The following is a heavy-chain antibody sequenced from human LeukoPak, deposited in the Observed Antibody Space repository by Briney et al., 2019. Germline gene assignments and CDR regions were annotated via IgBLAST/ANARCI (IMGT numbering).Heavy chain of an antibody. CDR3: ARQRYYGSGSYCDY. D-gene: IGHD3-10*01. CDR2: IYPGDSDT. J-gene: IGHJ4*02. CDR1: GSSFTSYW. Sequence: GASLQISCKGSGSSFTSYWIGWGRQLPGKGLEWMGIIYPGDSDTRYSPSFQGQVTISADKSISTAYLQWSSLKASDTAMYYCARQRYYGSGSYCDYWGQGTLVTVSS. V-gene: IGHV5-51*01.